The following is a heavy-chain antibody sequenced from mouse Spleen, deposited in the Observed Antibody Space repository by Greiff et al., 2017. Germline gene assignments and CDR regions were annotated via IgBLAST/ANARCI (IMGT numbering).Heavy chain of an antibody. CDR3: ARQSYGYDGYYFDY. D-gene: IGHD2-2*01. V-gene: IGHV5-9-3*01. CDR2: ISSGGSYT. CDR1: GFTFSSYA. Sequence: EVHLVESGGGLVKPGGSLKLSCAASGFTFSSYAMSWVRQTPEKRLEWVATISSGGSYTYYPDSVKGRFAISRDNAKNTLYLQMSSLRSEDTAMYYCARQSYGYDGYYFDYWGQGTTLTVSS. J-gene: IGHJ2*01.